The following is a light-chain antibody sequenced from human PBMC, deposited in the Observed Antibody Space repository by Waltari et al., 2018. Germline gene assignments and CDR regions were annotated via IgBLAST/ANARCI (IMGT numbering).Light chain of an antibody. CDR2: VNSDGRH. V-gene: IGLV4-69*01. CDR3: QTGGHGTWV. CDR1: SGHSNNI. Sequence: LVVTQSPSASASLGASVKLTCTLSSGHSNNIIAWLQQRPEKGPRYLMKVNSDGRHTRGDEIPDRFSGSSSGAERYLTISSLQSEDEADYYCQTGGHGTWVFGGGTKLTVL. J-gene: IGLJ3*02.